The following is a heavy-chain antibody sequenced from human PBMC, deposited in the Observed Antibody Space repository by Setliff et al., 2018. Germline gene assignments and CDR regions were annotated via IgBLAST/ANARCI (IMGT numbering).Heavy chain of an antibody. Sequence: ASVKVSCKASGGTFRSYGISWVQQAPGQGLEWMGGTIPSFSSTNYAQKFQDRVTIITDESTITANMELSSLRNEDTAVYSCAREGVDTRSSTDYRYYMDVLGKGTTVTVSS. CDR1: GGTFRSYG. CDR2: TIPSFSST. V-gene: IGHV1-69*05. CDR3: AREGVDTRSSTDYRYYMDV. D-gene: IGHD5-18*01. J-gene: IGHJ6*03.